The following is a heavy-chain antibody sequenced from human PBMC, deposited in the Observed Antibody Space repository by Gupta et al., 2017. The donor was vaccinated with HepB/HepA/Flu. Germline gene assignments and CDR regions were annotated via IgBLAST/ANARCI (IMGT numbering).Heavy chain of an antibody. J-gene: IGHJ6*02. CDR1: GYLFTSYD. D-gene: IGHD3-10*01. CDR3: ARGGAKVDYYFYGLDV. CDR2: MNTNNGNT. Sequence: QVHLVQSGAEVKKPGASVKVSCKTSGYLFTSYDINWVRQATGQGLEWIGFMNTNNGNTAYAQSFQGRVTVTRDSSISTVYMELRSLTSDDTAVYYCARGGAKVDYYFYGLDVWGQVTPVTVSS. V-gene: IGHV1-8*01.